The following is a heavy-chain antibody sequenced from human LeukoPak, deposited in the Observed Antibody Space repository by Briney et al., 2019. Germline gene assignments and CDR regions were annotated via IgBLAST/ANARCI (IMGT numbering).Heavy chain of an antibody. CDR2: IHTIGNT. J-gene: IGHJ4*02. CDR1: GVSISRGSHY. V-gene: IGHV4-61*02. D-gene: IGHD1-1*01. Sequence: SETLSLTCTVSGVSISRGSHYWSWIWQPAGKGLESIGRIHTIGNTNYSPSLKSRVTISVDTSKNQFSLKLSSVTAADTAVYYCARVERGAAYTDEPPLYFDYWGQGTLVTVSS. CDR3: ARVERGAAYTDEPPLYFDY.